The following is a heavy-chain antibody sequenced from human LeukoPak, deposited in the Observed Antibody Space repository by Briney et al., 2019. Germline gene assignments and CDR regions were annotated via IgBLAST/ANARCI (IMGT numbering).Heavy chain of an antibody. CDR1: GFTCSNYA. D-gene: IGHD1-7*01. Sequence: PGGSLRLSCAASGFTCSNYAMSWVRQAPGKGLEWVSVISGSSGTTYYADSVQGRFTISTDNSKNTLYLQMNSLRAEDTAVYYCAKGTGTTPYYYGMDVWGQGTTVTVFS. V-gene: IGHV3-23*01. J-gene: IGHJ6*02. CDR2: ISGSSGTT. CDR3: AKGTGTTPYYYGMDV.